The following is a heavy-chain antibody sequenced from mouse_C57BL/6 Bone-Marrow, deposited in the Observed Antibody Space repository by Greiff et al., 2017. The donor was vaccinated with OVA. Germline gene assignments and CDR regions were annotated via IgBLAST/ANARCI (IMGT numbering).Heavy chain of an antibody. CDR1: GYTFTSYG. Sequence: SGAELARPGASVKLSCKASGYTFTSYGISWVKQRTGQGLEWIGEIYPRSGNTYYNEKFKGKATLTADKSSSTAYMELRSLTSEDSAVYFCARGRGDGSYAMDYWGQGTSVTVSS. J-gene: IGHJ4*01. V-gene: IGHV1-81*01. CDR3: ARGRGDGSYAMDY. CDR2: IYPRSGNT. D-gene: IGHD3-3*01.